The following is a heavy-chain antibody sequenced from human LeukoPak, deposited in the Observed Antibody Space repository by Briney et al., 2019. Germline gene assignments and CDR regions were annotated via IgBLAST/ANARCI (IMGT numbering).Heavy chain of an antibody. D-gene: IGHD3-22*01. J-gene: IGHJ4*02. Sequence: PSETLSLTCIVSGGSISSTSYYWGWIRQSPGKGLEWIGSFYYSGSIFDNRSLRSRVTISIDMSKNQFSLKLSSVTAADTAVYYCARGNHYYDSSGLLNWGQVTLVTVSS. V-gene: IGHV4-39*07. CDR3: ARGNHYYDSSGLLN. CDR1: GGSISSTSYY. CDR2: FYYSGSI.